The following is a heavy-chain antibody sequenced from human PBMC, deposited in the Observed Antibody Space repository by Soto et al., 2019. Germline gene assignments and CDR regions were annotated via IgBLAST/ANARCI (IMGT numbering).Heavy chain of an antibody. D-gene: IGHD5-12*01. CDR2: IYHSGST. CDR1: GGSISSWY. Sequence: QVQLQESGPGLVKPSETLSLTCTVSGGSISSWYWSWIRQPPGKGLEWIGYIYHSGSTNYNPSLNSRVTISVATSNIQFSLKLISVTAADTAVYYFASRYGSSFDYWGQGTLVTVSS. J-gene: IGHJ4*02. V-gene: IGHV4-59*08. CDR3: ASRYGSSFDY.